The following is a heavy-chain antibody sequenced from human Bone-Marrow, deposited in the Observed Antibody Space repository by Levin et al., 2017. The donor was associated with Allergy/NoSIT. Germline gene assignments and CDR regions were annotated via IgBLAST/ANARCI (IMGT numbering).Heavy chain of an antibody. V-gene: IGHV4-61*01. D-gene: IGHD6-19*01. Sequence: NPSETLSLTCAVFGASARSGNYYWSWIRQSPGKGLEWIAYVSYSGGTNYNPSLKSRATISLDTSKSQLSLRLRSVTAADSGIYYCARDGGRGWAWNFDLWGRGTLVTVSS. CDR2: VSYSGGT. CDR1: GASARSGNYY. CDR3: ARDGGRGWAWNFDL. J-gene: IGHJ2*01.